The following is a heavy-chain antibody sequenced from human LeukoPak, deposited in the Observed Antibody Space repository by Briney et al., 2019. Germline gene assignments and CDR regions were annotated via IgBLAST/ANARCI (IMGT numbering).Heavy chain of an antibody. D-gene: IGHD6-13*01. CDR2: IKYDGSEK. CDR1: GFTFSSNW. CDR3: ARSKSYAFDF. V-gene: IGHV3-7*01. J-gene: IGHJ3*01. Sequence: GGSLRLSCVASGFTFSSNWMSRVRQAPGKGLEWLANIKYDGSEKYYVDSVKGRFSISRDNAKNSVFLEMNSLRAEDTAEYYCARSKSYAFDFWGQGTMVTVSS.